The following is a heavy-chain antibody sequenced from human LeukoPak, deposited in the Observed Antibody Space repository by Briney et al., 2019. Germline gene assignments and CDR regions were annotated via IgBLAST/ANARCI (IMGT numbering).Heavy chain of an antibody. CDR1: GFTVSSNY. D-gene: IGHD3-16*02. Sequence: PGGSLRLSCAASGFTVSSNYMSWVRQAPGKGLEWVSVIYSGGSTYYADSVKGRFTMSRDNSKNTLYLQMNSLRVEDTAVYYCARGRGYYVWGSYRPHFDYWGQGTLVTVSS. V-gene: IGHV3-66*01. CDR3: ARGRGYYVWGSYRPHFDY. CDR2: IYSGGST. J-gene: IGHJ4*02.